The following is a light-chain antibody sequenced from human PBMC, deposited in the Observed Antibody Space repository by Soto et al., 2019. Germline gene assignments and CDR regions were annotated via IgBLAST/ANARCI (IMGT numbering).Light chain of an antibody. CDR1: SRDVGGYNY. J-gene: IGLJ1*01. CDR3: SSYAGSNAYV. V-gene: IGLV2-8*01. Sequence: QSVLTQPRSASGSPGQSVTISCTGTSRDVGGYNYVSWYQQHPGKAPKLMIYEVSKRPSGVPDRFSGSKSGNTASLTVSVLQAEDEADYYCSSYAGSNAYVFGTGTKVTVL. CDR2: EVS.